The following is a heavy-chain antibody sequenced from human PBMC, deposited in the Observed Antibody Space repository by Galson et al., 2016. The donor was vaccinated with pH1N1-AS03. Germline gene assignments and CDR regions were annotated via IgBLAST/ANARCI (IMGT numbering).Heavy chain of an antibody. D-gene: IGHD5/OR15-5a*01. J-gene: IGHJ5*02. CDR1: GGSISGYY. Sequence: LSLTCTVSGGSISGYYWSWIRQPPGKGLEWIGYIYYSGSTNYNPSLKSRVTISVDTSKNQFSLKLSSVTAADTAVYYCARFKSTSNWFDPWGQGTLVTVSS. CDR2: IYYSGST. V-gene: IGHV4-59*08. CDR3: ARFKSTSNWFDP.